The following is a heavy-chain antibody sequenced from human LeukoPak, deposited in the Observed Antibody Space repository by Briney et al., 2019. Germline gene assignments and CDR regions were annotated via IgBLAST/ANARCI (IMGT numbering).Heavy chain of an antibody. Sequence: ASVKVSCKASGYTFTSYGITWVRQAPGQGLEWMGWISTYNGNTNYAQKLQGRVTMTTDTSTSTAYLDLRSLRSDDTAVYYCARAEQYQLLLHWGQGTLVTVSS. CDR2: ISTYNGNT. V-gene: IGHV1-18*01. J-gene: IGHJ4*02. D-gene: IGHD2-2*01. CDR3: ARAEQYQLLLH. CDR1: GYTFTSYG.